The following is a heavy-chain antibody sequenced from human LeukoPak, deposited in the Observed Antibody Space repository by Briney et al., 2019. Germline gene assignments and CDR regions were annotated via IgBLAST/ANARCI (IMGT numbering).Heavy chain of an antibody. CDR1: GFTFSSYS. J-gene: IGHJ4*02. V-gene: IGHV3-48*01. D-gene: IGHD6-19*01. CDR3: ARGAVAGIYHFDF. Sequence: GGSLRLSCAVSGFTFSSYSMNWVRQAPGKGLEWVSYISSGSSTIYYADSVKGRFTISRDNAENSLYLQMNSLRVEDTAVFYCARGAVAGIYHFDFWGQGTLVTVSS. CDR2: ISSGSSTI.